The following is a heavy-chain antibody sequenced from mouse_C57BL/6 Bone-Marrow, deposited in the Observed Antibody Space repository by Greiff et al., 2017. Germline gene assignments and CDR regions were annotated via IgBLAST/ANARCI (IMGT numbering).Heavy chain of an antibody. J-gene: IGHJ4*01. V-gene: IGHV1-80*01. CDR2: IYPGDGDT. Sequence: VNVVESGAELVKPGASVKISCKASGYAFSSYWMNWVKQRPGKGLEWIGQIYPGDGDTNYNGKFKGKATLTADKSSSTAYMQLSSLTSEDSAVYFCAKGGRDHYYAMDYWGQGTSVTVSS. CDR1: GYAFSSYW. CDR3: AKGGRDHYYAMDY. D-gene: IGHD3-3*01.